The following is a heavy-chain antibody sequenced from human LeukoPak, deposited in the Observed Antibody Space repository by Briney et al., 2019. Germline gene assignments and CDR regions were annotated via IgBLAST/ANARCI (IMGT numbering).Heavy chain of an antibody. CDR3: AREMGYYDSSGYYFGSWFDP. CDR2: IWYDGSNK. D-gene: IGHD3-22*01. Sequence: GGSLRLSCAASGFTFSSYGMHWVRQAPGKGLEWVAVIWYDGSNKYYADSVKGRFTISRDNSKNTLYLQMNSLRAEGTAVYYCAREMGYYDSSGYYFGSWFDPWGQGTLVTVSS. CDR1: GFTFSSYG. J-gene: IGHJ5*02. V-gene: IGHV3-33*08.